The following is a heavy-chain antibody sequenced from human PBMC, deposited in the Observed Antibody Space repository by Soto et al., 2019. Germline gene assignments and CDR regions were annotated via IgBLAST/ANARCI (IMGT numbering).Heavy chain of an antibody. V-gene: IGHV4-34*01. CDR1: GGSFSGYY. J-gene: IGHJ4*02. CDR3: ARGIYSRSSRGNDY. CDR2: INHSGST. D-gene: IGHD6-6*01. Sequence: SETLSLTCAVYGGSFSGYYWSWIRQPPGKGLEWIGEINHSGSTNYNPSLKSRVTISVDTSKNQFSLKLSSVTAADTAVYYCARGIYSRSSRGNDYWGQGTLVTVSS.